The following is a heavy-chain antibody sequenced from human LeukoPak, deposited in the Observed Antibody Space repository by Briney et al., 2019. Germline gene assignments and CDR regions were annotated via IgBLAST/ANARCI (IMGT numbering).Heavy chain of an antibody. CDR2: INHSGST. J-gene: IGHJ6*03. Sequence: SETLSLTCAVYGGSFSGYYWSWIRQPPGKGLDWIGEINHSGSTNYNPSLKSRVTISVDTSKNQFSLKLSSVTAADTAVYYCARDVVVVPAALPYYYYYYMDVWGKGTTVTVSS. V-gene: IGHV4-34*01. CDR1: GGSFSGYY. D-gene: IGHD2-2*02. CDR3: ARDVVVVPAALPYYYYYYMDV.